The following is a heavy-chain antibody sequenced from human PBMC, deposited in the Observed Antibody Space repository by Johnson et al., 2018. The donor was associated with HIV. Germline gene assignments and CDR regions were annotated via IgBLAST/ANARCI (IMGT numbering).Heavy chain of an antibody. D-gene: IGHD2-15*01. V-gene: IGHV3-53*01. CDR3: ARDGSGNAFDI. CDR2: LYSSGKT. Sequence: VQLVESGGGVVQPGGSLRLSCAASGFTVSTYYMTWVRQASGKGLELVSLLYSSGKTSYADSVRGRFTISRDDSKNTLFLQMNSLRAEDTALYYCARDGSGNAFDIWGQGTMVTVSS. J-gene: IGHJ3*02. CDR1: GFTVSTYY.